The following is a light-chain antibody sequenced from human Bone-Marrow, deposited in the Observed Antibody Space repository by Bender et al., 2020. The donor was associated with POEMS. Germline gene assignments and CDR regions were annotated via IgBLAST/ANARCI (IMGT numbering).Light chain of an antibody. J-gene: IGLJ1*01. V-gene: IGLV2-11*01. Sequence: QSALTQPRSVSASPGQSVTISCTGTSNDVGRFNYVSWFQHHSGKAPKVLLFDVSERPSGIPDRFSGSKSGNTASLTISGLQAGDEADYYCCSYAGSYTYVFGTGTKVFVL. CDR3: CSYAGSYTYV. CDR2: DVS. CDR1: SNDVGRFNY.